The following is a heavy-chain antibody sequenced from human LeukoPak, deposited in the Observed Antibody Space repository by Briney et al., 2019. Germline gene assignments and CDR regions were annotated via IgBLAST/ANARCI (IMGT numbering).Heavy chain of an antibody. J-gene: IGHJ4*02. D-gene: IGHD3-3*01. CDR1: GFTFSSYT. CDR3: ATPFWSGPRPADY. V-gene: IGHV3-23*01. CDR2: INDSGDNT. Sequence: PGGSLRLSCAASGFTFSSYTMSWVRQAPGKGPEWVSTINDSGDNTYYADSVKGRFTISRDNSKNTLYLQMNSLRVEDTAVYYCATPFWSGPRPADYWGQGTLVTVSS.